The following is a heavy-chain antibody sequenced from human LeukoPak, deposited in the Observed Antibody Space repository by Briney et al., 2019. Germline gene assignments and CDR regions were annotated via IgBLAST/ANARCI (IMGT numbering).Heavy chain of an antibody. Sequence: PGGSLRLSCAASGFTFSSYGMSWVRQAPGKGLEWVSANSGSGGSTYYADSVKGRFTISRDNYKNTLYLQMNSLRAEDTAVYYCAKDLAESFWEWDDGEGDDPLPNAFDIWGQGTMVTVSS. J-gene: IGHJ3*02. CDR2: NSGSGGST. V-gene: IGHV3-23*01. CDR1: GFTFSSYG. D-gene: IGHD3-3*01. CDR3: AKDLAESFWEWDDGEGDDPLPNAFDI.